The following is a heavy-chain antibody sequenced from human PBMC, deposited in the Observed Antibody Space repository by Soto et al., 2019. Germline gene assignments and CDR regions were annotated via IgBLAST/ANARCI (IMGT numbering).Heavy chain of an antibody. J-gene: IGHJ4*02. V-gene: IGHV3-49*04. CDR3: TRDRRIAQPAYFDY. Sequence: GGSLRLSCTASGFTFGDYAMSWVRQAPGKGLEWVGFIRSKAYGGTTEYAASVKGRFTISRDDSKSIAYLQMNSLKTEDTAVYYCTRDRRIAQPAYFDYWGQGTLVTVSS. CDR2: IRSKAYGGTT. CDR1: GFTFGDYA. D-gene: IGHD6-13*01.